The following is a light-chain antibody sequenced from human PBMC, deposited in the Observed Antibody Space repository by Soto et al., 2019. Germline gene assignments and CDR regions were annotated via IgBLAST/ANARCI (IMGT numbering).Light chain of an antibody. CDR3: ATWDDSLDSMV. CDR2: TNN. V-gene: IGLV1-44*01. J-gene: IGLJ2*01. Sequence: QSVLTQPPSASGTPGQRVTISCSGGSSNIGRNPVNWYLQLPGTAPKLLIYTNNRRPSGVPDRVSASKSGTSASLTISGLQSEYEADYYCATWDDSLDSMVFGGGTKLTVL. CDR1: SSNIGRNP.